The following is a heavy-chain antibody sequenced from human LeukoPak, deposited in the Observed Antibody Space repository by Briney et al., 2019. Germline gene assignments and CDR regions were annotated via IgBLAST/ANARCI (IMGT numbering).Heavy chain of an antibody. CDR3: ARTQGGDPYYYMDV. CDR2: IYYSGST. D-gene: IGHD3-16*01. CDR1: GGSISSGDYY. V-gene: IGHV4-30-4*08. Sequence: TSETLSLTCTVSGGSISSGDYYWSWIRQPPGKGLEWIGYIYYSGSTYYNPSLKSRVTISVDTSKNQFSLKLSSVTAADTAVYYCARTQGGDPYYYMDVWGKGTTVTVSS. J-gene: IGHJ6*03.